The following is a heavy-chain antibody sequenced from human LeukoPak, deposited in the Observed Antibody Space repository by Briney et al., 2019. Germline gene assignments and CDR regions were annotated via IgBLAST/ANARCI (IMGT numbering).Heavy chain of an antibody. D-gene: IGHD6-13*01. Sequence: PGGSLRLSCAASGFTFSSYAMSWVRQAPGKGLEWVSAISGSSGSTYYADSVKGRFTISRDNSKNTLYLQMNSLRAEDTAVYYCAREGYSSSWNPPYIWGQGTMVTVSS. CDR2: ISGSSGST. V-gene: IGHV3-23*01. J-gene: IGHJ3*02. CDR3: AREGYSSSWNPPYI. CDR1: GFTFSSYA.